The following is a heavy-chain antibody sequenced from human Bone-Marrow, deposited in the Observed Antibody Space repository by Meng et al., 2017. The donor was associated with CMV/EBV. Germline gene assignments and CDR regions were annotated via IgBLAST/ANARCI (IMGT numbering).Heavy chain of an antibody. V-gene: IGHV1-8*01. CDR3: SRGRVDS. Sequence: ASVKVSCKASGYSFTIYDINWVRQAPGQGLEWMGWVNPTSGNRGYAQNFQGRVTMTTNTSISTAYVELSSLTSDDTAVYYCSRGRVDSWGQGTLVTVSS. CDR1: GYSFTIYD. J-gene: IGHJ5*01. CDR2: VNPTSGNR.